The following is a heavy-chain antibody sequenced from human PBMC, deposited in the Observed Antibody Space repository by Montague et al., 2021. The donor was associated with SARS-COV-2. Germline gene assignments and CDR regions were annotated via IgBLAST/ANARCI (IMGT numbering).Heavy chain of an antibody. CDR2: IYNSGST. CDR1: GGSISGYY. Sequence: SETLSLTCTVSGGSISGYYWSWFRQPPGKGLEWIGRIYNSGSTSYNPSLKSRVTMSVDTSKNQFSLKLSSVTAADTAVYYCVRDQGSSNWNYTDYWGQGTLVTVSS. CDR3: VRDQGSSNWNYTDY. D-gene: IGHD1-20*01. J-gene: IGHJ4*02. V-gene: IGHV4-4*07.